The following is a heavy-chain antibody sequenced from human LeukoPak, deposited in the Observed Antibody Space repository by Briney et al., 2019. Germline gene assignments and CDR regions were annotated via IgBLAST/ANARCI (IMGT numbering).Heavy chain of an antibody. CDR1: GGSINNFY. CDR3: ARSRTYYYDSSGYPRALDAFDI. J-gene: IGHJ3*02. D-gene: IGHD3-22*01. Sequence: PSDTLSLTCTVSGGSINNFYWTWIRQPAGRGLEWIGRIYASGDTNYNPSLKSRLTLSVDTSKNQFSLKLRSVTAADTAVYYCARSRTYYYDSSGYPRALDAFDIWGQGAMVTVSS. V-gene: IGHV4-4*07. CDR2: IYASGDT.